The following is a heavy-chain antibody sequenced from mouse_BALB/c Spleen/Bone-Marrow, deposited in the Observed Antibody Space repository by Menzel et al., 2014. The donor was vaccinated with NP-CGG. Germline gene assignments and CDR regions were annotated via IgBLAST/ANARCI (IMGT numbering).Heavy chain of an antibody. CDR2: ISNGGGST. V-gene: IGHV5-12*02. Sequence: EVKVVESGGGLVQPGGSLKLSCATSGFTFXDYYMYWVRQTPEKRLEWVAYISNGGGSTYYPDTVKGRFTISRDNAKNTLYLQMSRLKSEDTAMYYCARRGWYYAMDYWGQGTSVTVSS. CDR1: GFTFXDYY. J-gene: IGHJ4*01. CDR3: ARRGWYYAMDY. D-gene: IGHD2-3*01.